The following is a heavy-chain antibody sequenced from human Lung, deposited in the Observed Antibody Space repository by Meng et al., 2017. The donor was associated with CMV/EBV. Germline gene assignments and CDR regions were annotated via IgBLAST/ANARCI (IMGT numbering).Heavy chain of an antibody. V-gene: IGHV4-39*07. CDR2: IYYSGKT. CDR3: AREKYLRFAEFPPNAFDL. CDR1: GDSTTMTNYY. J-gene: IGHJ3*01. D-gene: IGHD3-10*01. Sequence: SXTLSLXCSVSGDSTTMTNYYWGWIRQPPGGGLEWIATIYYSGKTYYNPSLKSRVTISLDTSKSQFSLRLQSVTAADRAVYYCAREKYLRFAEFPPNAFDLWXQGTMVTVSS.